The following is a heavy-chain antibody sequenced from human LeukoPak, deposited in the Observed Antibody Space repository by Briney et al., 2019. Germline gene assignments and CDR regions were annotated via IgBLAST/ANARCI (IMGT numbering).Heavy chain of an antibody. J-gene: IGHJ4*02. Sequence: GGSLRLSCAASGFTFRNYWMHWVRQAPGKGLVWVSRIKGDGTHTIYADSVKGRFSISRDNSKNTLYLQMNSLRAEDTAVYYCARWSGFSFDYWGQGTLVTVSS. CDR1: GFTFRNYW. D-gene: IGHD3-3*01. CDR3: ARWSGFSFDY. V-gene: IGHV3-74*01. CDR2: IKGDGTHT.